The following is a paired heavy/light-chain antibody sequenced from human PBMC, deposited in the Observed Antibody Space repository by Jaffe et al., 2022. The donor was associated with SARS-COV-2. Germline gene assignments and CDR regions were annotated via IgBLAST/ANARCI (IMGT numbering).Light chain of an antibody. CDR3: QSYDSSLSSSV. J-gene: IGLJ3*02. V-gene: IGLV1-40*01. Sequence: QSALTQPPSVSGAPGQRVTISCTGSRSNIGAGYDVHWYQHLPGAAPKLLIYHDSDRPSGVPDRFSGSKSGASASLAISGLLPEDEADYYCQSYDSSLSSSVFGGGTKLTVL. CDR2: HDS. CDR1: RSNIGAGYD.
Heavy chain of an antibody. CDR1: NGYISGTDYY. D-gene: IGHD1-1*01. V-gene: IGHV4-39*01. J-gene: IGHJ3*01. CDR2: IYFGGST. Sequence: QLQLQESGPGLVRPSETLSLTCTVSNGYISGTDYYWGWIRQSPGKGLEWIGSIYFGGSTYYSRSLKSRLTVTVDTSKNQFSLSLSSVTAADTAMYFCVRSDGTTQSQAYDAFDVWGHGTVVIVSS. CDR3: VRSDGTTQSQAYDAFDV.